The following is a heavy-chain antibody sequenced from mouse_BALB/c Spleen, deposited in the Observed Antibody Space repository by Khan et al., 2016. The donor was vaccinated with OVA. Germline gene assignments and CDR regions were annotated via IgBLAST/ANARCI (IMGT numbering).Heavy chain of an antibody. Sequence: VQLVESGPGLVAPSQSLSITCTVYGYSLTRYGVHWVRQPPGKGLEWLGLICAGGSTNYNWALMSRLTISIDNSTTLVCVIMNSLQTDDTALDYCARSKYLGRYWGQGTTLTVSA. J-gene: IGHJ2*01. CDR1: GYSLTRYG. CDR3: ARSKYLGRY. CDR2: ICAGGST. D-gene: IGHD1-1*01. V-gene: IGHV2-9*02.